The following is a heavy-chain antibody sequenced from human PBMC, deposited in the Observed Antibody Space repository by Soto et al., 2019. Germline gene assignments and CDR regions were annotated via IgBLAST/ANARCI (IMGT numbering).Heavy chain of an antibody. V-gene: IGHV1-69*02. D-gene: IGHD3-10*01. CDR3: EITTVRGVIGIDAFDI. J-gene: IGHJ3*02. Sequence: SAQVSCKASGGTFSSYTISWVRQAPGQGLEWMGRIIPILGIANYAQKFQGRVTITADKSTSTAYMELSSLRSEDTAVYYCEITTVRGVIGIDAFDIWGQGTMVTVSS. CDR2: IIPILGIA. CDR1: GGTFSSYT.